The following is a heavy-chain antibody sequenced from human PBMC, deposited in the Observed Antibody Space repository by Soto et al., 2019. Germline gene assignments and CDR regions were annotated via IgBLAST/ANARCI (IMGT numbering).Heavy chain of an antibody. Sequence: GGSLRLSCAASGFTFSTYSMNWVRQAPGRGLEWVSSISSSSSSTIYYADSVKGRFTISRDNAKNSLYLQMNSLRDEDTAVYYCARVPTVEMASRVGYWGQGTLVTVSS. J-gene: IGHJ4*02. CDR2: ISSSSSSTI. CDR1: GFTFSTYS. V-gene: IGHV3-48*02. CDR3: ARVPTVEMASRVGY.